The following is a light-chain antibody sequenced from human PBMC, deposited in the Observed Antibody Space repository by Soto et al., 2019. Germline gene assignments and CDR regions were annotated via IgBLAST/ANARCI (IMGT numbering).Light chain of an antibody. Sequence: QSALTQPASVSGSPGQSITISCTGTSSDVGGYNLVSWYQQHPGKAPKPMIYEGSKRPSGVSNRFSGSKSGNTASLTISGLQAEDEADYYCCSYAGSSTWVFGGGTQLTVL. CDR3: CSYAGSSTWV. CDR2: EGS. CDR1: SSDVGGYNL. J-gene: IGLJ3*02. V-gene: IGLV2-23*01.